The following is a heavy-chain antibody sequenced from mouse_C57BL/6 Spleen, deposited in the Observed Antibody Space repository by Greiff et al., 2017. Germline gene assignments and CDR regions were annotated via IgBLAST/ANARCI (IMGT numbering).Heavy chain of an antibody. V-gene: IGHV5-9*01. CDR2: ISGGGGNT. CDR3: ATYDYGYFDV. D-gene: IGHD2-3*01. J-gene: IGHJ1*03. Sequence: EVKLVESGGGLVKPGGSLKLSCAASGFTFSSYTMSWVRQTPEKRLEWVATISGGGGNTYYPDSVKGRFTISRDNAKNTLYLQLSSLRSEDTALYYCATYDYGYFDVWGTGTTVTVSS. CDR1: GFTFSSYT.